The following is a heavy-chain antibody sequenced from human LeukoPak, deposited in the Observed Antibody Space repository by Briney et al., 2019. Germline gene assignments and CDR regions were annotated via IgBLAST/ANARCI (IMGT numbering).Heavy chain of an antibody. CDR2: ISRSSIFI. V-gene: IGHV3-21*01. CDR1: GFSFSNYT. Sequence: GGSLRLSCAASGFSFSNYTLNWVRQAPGKGPEWISSISRSSIFIFYADSVKGRFTISRDNAKNSLYLQMNSLRVEDTAMYYCARDHITGTTNWFDPWGQGTLVTVSS. D-gene: IGHD1/OR15-1a*01. J-gene: IGHJ5*02. CDR3: ARDHITGTTNWFDP.